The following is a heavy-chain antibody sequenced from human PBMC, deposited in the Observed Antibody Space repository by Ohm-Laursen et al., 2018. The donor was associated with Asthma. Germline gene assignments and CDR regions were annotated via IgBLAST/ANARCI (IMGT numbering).Heavy chain of an antibody. CDR3: AKASTFSTGYYFDF. CDR2: IRGSGDTT. J-gene: IGHJ4*02. V-gene: IGHV3-23*01. CDR1: GFTFNRHH. Sequence: SLRLSCTAPGFTFNRHHMTWVRQAPGKGLEWVSAIRGSGDTTHYTDFVKGRFTISRDSSENTLYLHMNNLRAEDTAAYYCAKASTFSTGYYFDFWGQGTLVTVSS. D-gene: IGHD2-2*01.